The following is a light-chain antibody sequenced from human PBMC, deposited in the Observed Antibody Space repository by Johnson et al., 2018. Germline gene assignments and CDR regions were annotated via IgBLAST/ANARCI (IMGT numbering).Light chain of an antibody. CDR2: ENN. CDR1: SSNIGNNY. V-gene: IGLV1-51*02. CDR3: GTWDSSRRAGNV. J-gene: IGLJ1*01. Sequence: QSVLTQPPSVSAAPGQKVTISCSVSSSNIGNNYVSWYQQLPGTAPKLLIYENNKRPSGIPDRFSGSKSGTSATLGITGLQTGDEADYYCGTWDSSRRAGNVFGTGTKVTVL.